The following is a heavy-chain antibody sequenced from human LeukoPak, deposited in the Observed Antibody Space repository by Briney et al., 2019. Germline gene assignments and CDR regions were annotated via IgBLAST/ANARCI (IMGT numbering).Heavy chain of an antibody. D-gene: IGHD2-15*01. CDR3: ASGRVVAATPRDIDY. J-gene: IGHJ4*02. V-gene: IGHV4-34*01. CDR2: INHSGST. CDR1: GGSISGYY. Sequence: PSETLSLTCAVYGGSISGYYCSWIRQPPGQGLELIGEINHSGSTNYNPSLKSRVTISVDTSKNQFSLKLSSVTAADTAVYYCASGRVVAATPRDIDYWGQGTLVTVSS.